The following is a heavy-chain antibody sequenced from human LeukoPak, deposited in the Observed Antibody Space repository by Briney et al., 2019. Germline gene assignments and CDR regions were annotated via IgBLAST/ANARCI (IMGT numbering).Heavy chain of an antibody. Sequence: GGSLRLSCAASGFTFRSYTMNWVRQAPGKGLEWVSSMSTSGSSMYHADSVKGRFTTSRDNAKNSLYLQMNSLRAEDTAVYYCARVVRGDAYNYDYWGQGTLVTVSS. D-gene: IGHD5-24*01. CDR1: GFTFRSYT. V-gene: IGHV3-21*01. CDR3: ARVVRGDAYNYDY. J-gene: IGHJ4*02. CDR2: MSTSGSSM.